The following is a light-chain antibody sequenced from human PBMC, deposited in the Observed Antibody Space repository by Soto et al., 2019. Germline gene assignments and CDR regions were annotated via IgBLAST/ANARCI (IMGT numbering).Light chain of an antibody. V-gene: IGLV2-14*01. J-gene: IGLJ1*01. CDR3: SSYTGSSTLV. CDR2: EVS. CDR1: SSDFGDYDY. Sequence: SVLTQPASVSGSPGQSITISCTGTSSDFGDYDYVSWYLQHPDKVPKLMIYEVSNRPSGVSNRFSGSKSGNTASLTTSGLQAEDEADYYCSSYTGSSTLVFGTGTKVTV.